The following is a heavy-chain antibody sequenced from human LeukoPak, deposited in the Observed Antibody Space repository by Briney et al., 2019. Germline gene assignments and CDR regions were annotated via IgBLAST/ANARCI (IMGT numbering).Heavy chain of an antibody. J-gene: IGHJ6*04. D-gene: IGHD3-10*01. CDR3: ARGGGSGSQFYYYYGMDV. CDR1: GGTFSSYA. Sequence: EASVKVSCKASGGTFSSYAISWVRRAPGQGLEWMGRIIPIFGIANYAQKFQGRVTITADKSTSTAYMELSSLRSEDTAVYYCARGGGSGSQFYYYYGMDVWGKGTTVTVSS. CDR2: IIPIFGIA. V-gene: IGHV1-69*04.